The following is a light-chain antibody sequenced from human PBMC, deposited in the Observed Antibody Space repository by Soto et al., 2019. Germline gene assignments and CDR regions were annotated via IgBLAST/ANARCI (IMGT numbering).Light chain of an antibody. CDR1: SSDVGGYNY. Sequence: QSALTQPRSVSGSPGQSVTISCTGTSSDVGGYNYVSWYQHHPGKAPRLMIYDVSNRPSGVPDRFSGSKSGNTASLTISGLQAEDEADYHCCSNAGTYTYVFGTGTKVTVL. J-gene: IGLJ1*01. V-gene: IGLV2-11*01. CDR3: CSNAGTYTYV. CDR2: DVS.